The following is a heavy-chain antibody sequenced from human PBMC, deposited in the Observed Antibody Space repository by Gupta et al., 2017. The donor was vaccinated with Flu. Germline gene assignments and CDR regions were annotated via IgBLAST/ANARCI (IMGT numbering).Heavy chain of an antibody. D-gene: IGHD5-18*01. CDR3: AKQGGYSYGYDY. CDR2: IYYSGST. CDR1: GGSISGSSYY. V-gene: IGHV4-39*01. J-gene: IGHJ4*02. Sequence: QLQLQESGPGLVKPSETLSLTCTVSGGSISGSSYYWGWIRQPPGKGLEWIGSIYYSGSTYYNSSLKSRVTISVDTSKNQFSLRLSSVTAADTAVYYCAKQGGYSYGYDYWGQGTLVTVSS.